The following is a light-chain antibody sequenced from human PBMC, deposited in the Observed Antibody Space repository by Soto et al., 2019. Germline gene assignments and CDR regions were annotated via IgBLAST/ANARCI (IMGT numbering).Light chain of an antibody. Sequence: QSALTQPASVSGSPGQSITISCTGTSSDVGSYNLVSWYQQHPGKAPKRMLYEGSKRPSGVSNRFSGSKSGNTASLTISGLQAEDEADYYCCSYAGSSTDVFGTGTKLTVL. J-gene: IGLJ1*01. CDR3: CSYAGSSTDV. CDR2: EGS. CDR1: SSDVGSYNL. V-gene: IGLV2-23*01.